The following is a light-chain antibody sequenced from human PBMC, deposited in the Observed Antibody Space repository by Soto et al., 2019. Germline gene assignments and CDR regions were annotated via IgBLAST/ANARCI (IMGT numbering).Light chain of an antibody. V-gene: IGKV3-20*01. CDR2: DAS. CDR1: QSLSSSQ. J-gene: IGKJ3*01. Sequence: EIVLTQSPGTLSLSPGERATLSCRASQSLSSSQLAWYQQKPGQAPRLLIHDASSRATGISDRFTGSGSGTDFTLTITTLEPEDCAVYYCLLFRGSPTFGPGSRVHI. CDR3: LLFRGSPT.